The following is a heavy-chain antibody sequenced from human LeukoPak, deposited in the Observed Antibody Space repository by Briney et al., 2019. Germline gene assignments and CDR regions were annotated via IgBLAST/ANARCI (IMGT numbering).Heavy chain of an antibody. V-gene: IGHV3-30*04. CDR1: GFTFSNYA. CDR2: ISYDGSNK. CDR3: ARDLGSGSYPDY. D-gene: IGHD3-10*01. Sequence: GGSLRLSCAASGFTFSNYALHWVRQAPGKGLEWVAVISYDGSNKFYADSVRGRFTISRDNAKNSLYLQMNSLRAEDTAVYYCARDLGSGSYPDYWGQGTLVTVSS. J-gene: IGHJ4*02.